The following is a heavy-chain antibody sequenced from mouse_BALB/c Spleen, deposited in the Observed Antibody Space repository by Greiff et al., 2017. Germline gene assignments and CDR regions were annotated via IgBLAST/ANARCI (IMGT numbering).Heavy chain of an antibody. J-gene: IGHJ2*01. CDR1: GFTFSSYT. Sequence: EVKLMESGGGLVQPGGSLKLSCAASGFTFSSYTMSWVRQTPEKRLEWVAYISNGGGSTYYPDTVKGRFTISRDNAKNTLYLQMSSLKSEDTAMYYCARLGGYYPYYFDYWGQGTTLTVSS. CDR3: ARLGGYYPYYFDY. CDR2: ISNGGGST. D-gene: IGHD2-3*01. V-gene: IGHV5-12-2*01.